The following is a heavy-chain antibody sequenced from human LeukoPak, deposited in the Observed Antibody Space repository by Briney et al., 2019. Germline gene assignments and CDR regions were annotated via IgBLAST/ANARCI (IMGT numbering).Heavy chain of an antibody. CDR3: ARVGYSYGWDWFDP. Sequence: SQTLSLTCTVSGGSISSGSYYWSWIRQPAGKGLEWIGRIYTSGSTNYNPSLKSRVTISVDTSKNQFSLKLSSVIAADTAVYYCARVGYSYGWDWFDPWGQGTLVTVSP. D-gene: IGHD5-18*01. CDR1: GGSISSGSYY. V-gene: IGHV4-61*02. J-gene: IGHJ5*02. CDR2: IYTSGST.